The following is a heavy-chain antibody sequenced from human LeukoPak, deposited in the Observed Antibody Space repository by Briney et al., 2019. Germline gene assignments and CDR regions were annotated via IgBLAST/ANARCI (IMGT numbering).Heavy chain of an antibody. CDR2: IDSSGSNI. V-gene: IGHV3-48*03. J-gene: IGHJ4*02. CDR3: ARTKEMASISYFDS. Sequence: GGSLRLSCAASGFTFSSYTMNWVRQAPGKGLEWVSYIDSSGSNIHYADSVKGRFTISRDNAKNSLYLQMNSLRAEDTAVYYCARTKEMASISYFDSWGQGTLVTVSS. CDR1: GFTFSSYT. D-gene: IGHD5-24*01.